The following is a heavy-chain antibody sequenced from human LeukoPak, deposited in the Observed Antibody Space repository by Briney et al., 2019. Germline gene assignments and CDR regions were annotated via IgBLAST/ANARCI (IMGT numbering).Heavy chain of an antibody. CDR1: GGSISSYY. V-gene: IGHV4-4*07. CDR2: IYSSGSS. Sequence: NPSETLSLTCTVSGGSISSYYWSWIRQPAGKELEWIRRIYSSGSSSFNPSLKSRVTMSVDTSKNQFSLKLSSVTAADTAVYYCARERAGSGYSGHDGGWFDPWGQGTLATVSS. CDR3: ARERAGSGYSGHDGGWFDP. J-gene: IGHJ5*02. D-gene: IGHD5-12*01.